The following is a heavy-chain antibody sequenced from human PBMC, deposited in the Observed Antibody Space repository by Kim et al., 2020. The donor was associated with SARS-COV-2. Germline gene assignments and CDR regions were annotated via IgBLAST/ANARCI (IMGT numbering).Heavy chain of an antibody. CDR2: SYRGDST. CDR1: GFTVSSNY. Sequence: GGSLRLSCAVSGFTVSSNYLSWVRQAPGKGLEWVSMSYRGDSTYYADSVKGRFTISRDNSKNTLYLQMNSLRAEDTAIYYCAKESARYNYGTIDYWGQGTLVTVSS. D-gene: IGHD5-18*01. V-gene: IGHV3-66*01. CDR3: AKESARYNYGTIDY. J-gene: IGHJ4*02.